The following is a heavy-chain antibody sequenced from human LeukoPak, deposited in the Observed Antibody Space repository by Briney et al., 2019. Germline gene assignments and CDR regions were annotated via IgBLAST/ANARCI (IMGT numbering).Heavy chain of an antibody. Sequence: SETLFLTCTFSGGSISSGKYYWNWIRQPAGKGLEWIGRISTSGSTNYNPSLKSRVTISVDTSKNQFSLKLKSVTAADTAIYSCARGRETAIFGVVIEYHFDSWGQGTLVTVSS. V-gene: IGHV4-61*02. J-gene: IGHJ4*02. CDR3: ARGRETAIFGVVIEYHFDS. CDR2: ISTSGST. CDR1: GGSISSGKYY. D-gene: IGHD3-3*01.